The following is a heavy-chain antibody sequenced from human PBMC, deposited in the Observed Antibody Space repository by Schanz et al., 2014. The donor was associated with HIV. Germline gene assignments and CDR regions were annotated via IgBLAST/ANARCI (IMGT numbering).Heavy chain of an antibody. D-gene: IGHD3-22*01. V-gene: IGHV3-23*04. CDR2: IRGSGNRT. Sequence: LVESGGGLVQPGRALRLSCAASGFTFDDYAMHWGRQAPGKGLEWVSTIRGSGNRTYYADSVKGRFTISRDNSKNTLYLQMKSLRPEDTAVYYCAKDRNHYDSRYRGKGNYYYYYGMDVWGQGTTVTVSS. CDR3: AKDRNHYDSRYRGKGNYYYYYGMDV. CDR1: GFTFDDYA. J-gene: IGHJ6*02.